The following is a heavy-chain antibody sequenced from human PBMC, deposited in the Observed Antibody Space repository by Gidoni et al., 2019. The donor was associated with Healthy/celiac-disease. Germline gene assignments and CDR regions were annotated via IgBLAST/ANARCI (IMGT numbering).Heavy chain of an antibody. D-gene: IGHD2-21*01. V-gene: IGHV3-23*01. CDR3: AKDRFDYSPNNFDY. Sequence: GRFTISRDNSKNTLYLQMNSLRAEDTAVYYCAKDRFDYSPNNFDYWGQGTLVTVSS. J-gene: IGHJ4*02.